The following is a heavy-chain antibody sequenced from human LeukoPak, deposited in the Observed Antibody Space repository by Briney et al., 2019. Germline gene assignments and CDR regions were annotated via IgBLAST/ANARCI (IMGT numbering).Heavy chain of an antibody. V-gene: IGHV3-30*02. CDR2: IRYDGSNK. D-gene: IGHD5-18*01. CDR3: AKDQSLFRGYSYGFDY. J-gene: IGHJ4*02. CDR1: GFTFSSYG. Sequence: GGSLRLSCAASGFTFSSYGMHWVRQAPGKGLEWVAFIRYDGSNKYYADSVKGRFTISRDNSKNTLYLQMNSLRAEGTAVYYCAKDQSLFRGYSYGFDYWGQGTLVTVSS.